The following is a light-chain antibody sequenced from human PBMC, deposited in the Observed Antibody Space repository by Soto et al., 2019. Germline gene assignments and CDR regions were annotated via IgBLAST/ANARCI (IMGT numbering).Light chain of an antibody. J-gene: IGKJ4*01. CDR3: QQYNNWPRT. CDR1: QSVSSSY. Sequence: EIVLTQSPGTLSLSPGERATRCCRASQSVSSSYFAWYQQKPGQAPRLLIYGASYRATGIPDRFSGSGSGTDFTLTISSLQSEDFAVYYCQQYNNWPRTFGGGTKVDIK. V-gene: IGKV3-20*01. CDR2: GAS.